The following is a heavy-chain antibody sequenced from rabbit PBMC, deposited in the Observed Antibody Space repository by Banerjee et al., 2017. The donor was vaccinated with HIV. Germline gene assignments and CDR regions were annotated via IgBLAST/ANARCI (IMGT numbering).Heavy chain of an antibody. Sequence: QEQLEESGGGLVKPGGTLTLTCKASGIDISSSYHMCWVRQAPGKGLEWIGCIYTGDGSTYYASWVNGRFSISRENTQNTVSLQMNSLTAADTASYFCARDLAGVIGWNFGLWGQGTLVTVS. J-gene: IGHJ3*01. D-gene: IGHD4-1*01. CDR3: ARDLAGVIGWNFGL. V-gene: IGHV1S43*01. CDR1: GIDISSSYH. CDR2: IYTGDGST.